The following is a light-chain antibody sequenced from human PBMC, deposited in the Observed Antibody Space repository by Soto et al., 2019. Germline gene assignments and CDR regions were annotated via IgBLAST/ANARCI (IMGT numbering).Light chain of an antibody. CDR1: DNIVHW. Sequence: IQVAPSPSPLSPSVGDRGAHTWRASDNIVHWVAWYQQKPGKAPKLLIYKAANLADEVPSRFAGSGSGTDFTLTITRLQPDDFATYYCQHYNSFSRTFGQGTKVDIK. CDR3: QHYNSFSRT. CDR2: KAA. V-gene: IGKV1-5*03. J-gene: IGKJ1*01.